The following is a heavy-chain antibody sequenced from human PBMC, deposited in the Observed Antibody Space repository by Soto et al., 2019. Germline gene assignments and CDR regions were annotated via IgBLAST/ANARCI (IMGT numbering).Heavy chain of an antibody. CDR2: IYSDGTT. Sequence: EVQLVETGGGLIQPGGSLRLSCAASGFSISSNYMNWVRQAPGKGLEWVSIIYSDGTTSYADSVKRRFTISRDNFKNTLHLQMNSLRAEDTAVYYCAILSNWGQGTLVTVSS. V-gene: IGHV3-53*02. D-gene: IGHD6-6*01. CDR1: GFSISSNY. CDR3: AILSN. J-gene: IGHJ4*02.